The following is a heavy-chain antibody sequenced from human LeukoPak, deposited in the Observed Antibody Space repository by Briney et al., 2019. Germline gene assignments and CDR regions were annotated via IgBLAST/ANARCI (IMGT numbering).Heavy chain of an antibody. CDR2: IKSKAYGGAT. J-gene: IGHJ4*02. Sequence: PGGSLRLSCTASGFTFGDYTMSWVRQAPGKGLGWVGFIKSKAYGGATEYAASVKGRFTISRDDSISIVYLQMNSLKTEDTAVYYCTRVLYYDSCGFDCWGQGTLVTVSS. CDR1: GFTFGDYT. CDR3: TRVLYYDSCGFDC. V-gene: IGHV3-49*04. D-gene: IGHD3-22*01.